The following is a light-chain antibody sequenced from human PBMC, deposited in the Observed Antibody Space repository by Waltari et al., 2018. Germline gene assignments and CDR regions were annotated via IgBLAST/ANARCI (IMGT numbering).Light chain of an antibody. CDR2: GGN. CDR3: QSYDTALSVV. CDR1: GSNIGAGYD. V-gene: IGLV1-40*01. J-gene: IGLJ2*01. Sequence: QSVLTQPPSVSGAPGQRVTISCSGSGSNIGAGYDVHWYRQLPGKAPTRLICGGNTRPPWVSDRFSGSQFATSASLAIAGRQAYDEADYYCQSYDTALSVVFGGGTKLTVL.